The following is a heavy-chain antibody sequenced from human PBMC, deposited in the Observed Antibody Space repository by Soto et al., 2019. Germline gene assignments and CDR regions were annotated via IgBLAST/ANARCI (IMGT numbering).Heavy chain of an antibody. D-gene: IGHD2-15*01. CDR3: AKHQCSGGSCYSRGLDY. V-gene: IGHV1-69*12. CDR2: IIPIFGTA. CDR1: GGTFSSYA. J-gene: IGHJ4*02. Sequence: QVQLVQSGAEVKKPGSSVKVSCKASGGTFSSYAISWVRQAPGQGLEWMGGIIPIFGTANYAQKFQGRVTITAXXSXRXXYMELSSLRSHDTAVYYWAKHQCSGGSCYSRGLDYWGQGTLVTVSS.